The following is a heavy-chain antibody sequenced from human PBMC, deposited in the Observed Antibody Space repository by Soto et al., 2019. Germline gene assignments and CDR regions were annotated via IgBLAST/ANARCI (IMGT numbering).Heavy chain of an antibody. CDR2: ISGSGGSR. D-gene: IGHD3-3*01. CDR1: GFTFSSYA. Sequence: EVHLLESGGGLVQPGGSLRLSCAASGFTFSSYAMSWVRQAPGKGLEWVSGISGSGGSRYYADSVKGRFTISRDNSRNPLYMQMNSLRAEDTAIYYCAKTVGDFWSATDYWGQGTLVTVSS. V-gene: IGHV3-23*01. J-gene: IGHJ4*01. CDR3: AKTVGDFWSATDY.